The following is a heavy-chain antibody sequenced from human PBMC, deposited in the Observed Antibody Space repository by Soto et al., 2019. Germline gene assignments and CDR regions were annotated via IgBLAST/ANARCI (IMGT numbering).Heavy chain of an antibody. CDR3: SPQVSSDWYFDN. D-gene: IGHD6-19*01. J-gene: IGHJ4*02. CDR2: IYYSGNT. CDR1: GGSISSSTYY. V-gene: IGHV4-39*01. Sequence: PSETLSLTCTVSGGSISSSTYYWGWIRQPPGKGLEWIGSIYYSGNTYYSPSLKSRVTISVDTSKNQFSLQLRSVTAADTAVYYCSPQVSSDWYFDNWGQGTLVTVSS.